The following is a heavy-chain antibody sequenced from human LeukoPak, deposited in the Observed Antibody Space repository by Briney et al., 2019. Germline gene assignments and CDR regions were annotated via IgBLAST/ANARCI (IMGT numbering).Heavy chain of an antibody. V-gene: IGHV1-69*08. CDR2: IIVILDTA. Sequence: ASVKVSCKASGGSFSDYSISWVRQAPGQGLEWMGRIIVILDTAHYAQKFQGRFTITADKSTTTVYMELSSLRSDDTAVYYCVRSGYDYDWFDPWGQGTLVTVSS. CDR1: GGSFSDYS. J-gene: IGHJ5*02. D-gene: IGHD5-12*01. CDR3: VRSGYDYDWFDP.